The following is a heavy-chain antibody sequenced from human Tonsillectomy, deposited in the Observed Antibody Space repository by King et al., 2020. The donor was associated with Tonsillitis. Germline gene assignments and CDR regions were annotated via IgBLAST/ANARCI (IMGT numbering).Heavy chain of an antibody. CDR3: AGQDLTGDRLYFYCYGMDV. CDR1: GYTFTGYY. J-gene: IGHJ6*02. CDR2: INPNSGGT. V-gene: IGHV1-2*02. D-gene: IGHD7-27*01. Sequence: QLVQSGAEVKKPGASVKVSCKASGYTFTGYYMHWVRQAPGQGLEWMGWINPNSGGTNYAQNFQGRVTMTRGTSISPAYMELSRLRSDVTAVYYCAGQDLTGDRLYFYCYGMDVWGQGTTVTVSS.